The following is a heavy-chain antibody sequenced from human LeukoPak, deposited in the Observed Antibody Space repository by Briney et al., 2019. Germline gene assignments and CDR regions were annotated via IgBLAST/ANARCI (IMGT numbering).Heavy chain of an antibody. V-gene: IGHV3-30*03. CDR2: ISYDGSNK. J-gene: IGHJ4*02. D-gene: IGHD4-23*01. Sequence: PGGSLRLSCAASGFTFSSYGMHWVRQAPGKGLEWVAVISYDGSNKYYADSVKGRFTISRDNAKTSLYLQVNSLRAEDSALYYCARREYGGTSQYYFDYWGRGTLVTVSS. CDR1: GFTFSSYG. CDR3: ARREYGGTSQYYFDY.